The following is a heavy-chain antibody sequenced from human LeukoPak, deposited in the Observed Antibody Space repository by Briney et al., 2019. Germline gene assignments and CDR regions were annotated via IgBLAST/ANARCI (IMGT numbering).Heavy chain of an antibody. D-gene: IGHD2-21*01. V-gene: IGHV4-38-2*02. CDR2: IYHSGST. J-gene: IGHJ4*02. CDR3: ARDRAIVVVIARGIDY. CDR1: GYSISSGYY. Sequence: PSETLSLTCTVSGYSISSGYYWGWIRQPPGEGLEWIGSIYHSGSTYYNPSLKSRVTISVDTSKNQFSLKLSSVTAADTAVYYCARDRAIVVVIARGIDYWGQGTLVTVSS.